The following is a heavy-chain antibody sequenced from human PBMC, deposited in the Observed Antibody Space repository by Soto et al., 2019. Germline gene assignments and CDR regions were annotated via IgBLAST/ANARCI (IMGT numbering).Heavy chain of an antibody. V-gene: IGHV4-30-2*01. CDR3: ARYCSSTSCHYFDY. D-gene: IGHD2-2*01. CDR1: GGSISSGGHS. J-gene: IGHJ4*02. Sequence: PSETLSLTCAVSGGSISSGGHSWSWIRQPPGKGLEWIGYIYHSGSTYYNPSLKSRVTISVDRSKNQFSLKLSSVTAADTAVYYCARYCSSTSCHYFDYWGQGTLVTVSS. CDR2: IYHSGST.